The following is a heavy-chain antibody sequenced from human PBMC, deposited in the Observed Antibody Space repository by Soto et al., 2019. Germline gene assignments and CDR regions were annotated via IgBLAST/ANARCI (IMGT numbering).Heavy chain of an antibody. CDR3: ARGKSPYYYYGMYV. J-gene: IGHJ6*02. CDR1: GGSISSYY. Sequence: SETLSLTCTVSGGSISSYYWSWIRQPPGKGLEWIGYIYYSGSTNYNPSLKSRVTISVDTSKNQFSLKLSSVTAADTAVYYCARGKSPYYYYGMYVWGQGTTVTVSS. CDR2: IYYSGST. V-gene: IGHV4-59*01.